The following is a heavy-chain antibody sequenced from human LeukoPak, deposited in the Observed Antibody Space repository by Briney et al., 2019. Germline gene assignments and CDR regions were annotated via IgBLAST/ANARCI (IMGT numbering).Heavy chain of an antibody. CDR1: GFTFSSYW. D-gene: IGHD3-10*01. V-gene: IGHV3-7*01. CDR2: IKQDGSEI. J-gene: IGHJ4*02. CDR3: VRGSSFGSY. Sequence: PGGSLRLSCAASGFTFSSYWMSWVRQAPGKGLEWVANIKQDGSEIYYVDSVRGRFTISRDNSKNSLYLQMNSLRVEDTAVYYCVRGSSFGSYWGQGTLVTVSS.